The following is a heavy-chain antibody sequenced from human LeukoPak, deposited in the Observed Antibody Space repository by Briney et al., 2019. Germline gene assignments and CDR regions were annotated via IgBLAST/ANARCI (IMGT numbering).Heavy chain of an antibody. CDR2: ISSNGGST. D-gene: IGHD4-17*01. V-gene: IGHV3-64*01. CDR3: AREDYGDYLIDY. J-gene: IGHJ4*02. CDR1: GFTFSSYA. Sequence: GGSLRLSCAASGFTFSSYAMHWVRQAPGKGLEYVSAISSNGGSTYYANSVKGRFTISRDNSKNTLYLQMGSLRAEDMAVYYCAREDYGDYLIDYWGQGTLVTVSS.